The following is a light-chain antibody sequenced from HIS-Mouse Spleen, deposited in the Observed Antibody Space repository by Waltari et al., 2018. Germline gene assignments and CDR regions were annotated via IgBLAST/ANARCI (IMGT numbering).Light chain of an antibody. J-gene: IGLJ2*01. CDR3: SSTDSSGNHRV. Sequence: SYELTQPPSVSVSPGQTARITCSGDALPKKYAYWYQQKSGQAPVLVICEDSKRPSGIPGGFSGSSSGTMAALIISGAQVEDEADYYYSSTDSSGNHRVFGGGTKLTVL. CDR1: ALPKKY. CDR2: EDS. V-gene: IGLV3-10*01.